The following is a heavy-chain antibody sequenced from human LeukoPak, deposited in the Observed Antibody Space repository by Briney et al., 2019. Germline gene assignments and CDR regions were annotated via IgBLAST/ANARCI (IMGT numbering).Heavy chain of an antibody. V-gene: IGHV3-74*01. CDR3: AREGDGYNTDY. J-gene: IGHJ4*02. CDR2: IYSDGSST. D-gene: IGHD5-24*01. Sequence: GGSLRLSCAASGFTFDDYGMSWVRQAPGKGLVWVSRIYSDGSSTSYADSVKGRFTISRDNAKNTLYLQMNSLRAEDTSVYYCAREGDGYNTDYWGQGTLVTVSS. CDR1: GFTFDDYG.